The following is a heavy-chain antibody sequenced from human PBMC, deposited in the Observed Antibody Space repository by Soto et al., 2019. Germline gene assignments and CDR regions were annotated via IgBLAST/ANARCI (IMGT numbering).Heavy chain of an antibody. CDR3: ATDEKDDCSSINCHYFDH. Sequence: QVHLVQSGAEVKKPGASVKVSCKAVGISYGISWVRQAPGQGLEWMGWISLHNGDTNNAPNLQGRITMTTDTSTSTTYMELRSLRSDDTAVYYCATDEKDDCSSINCHYFDHWGQGILVTVSS. CDR1: GISYG. J-gene: IGHJ4*02. V-gene: IGHV1-18*04. CDR2: ISLHNGDT. D-gene: IGHD2-15*01.